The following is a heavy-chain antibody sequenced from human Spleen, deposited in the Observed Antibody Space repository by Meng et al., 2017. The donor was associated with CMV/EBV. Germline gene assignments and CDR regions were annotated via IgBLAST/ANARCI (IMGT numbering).Heavy chain of an antibody. D-gene: IGHD1-26*01. V-gene: IGHV1-2*02. CDR1: GYTFTSYD. Sequence: ASVKVSCKASGYTFTSYDINWVRQATGQGLEWMGWINPNSGGTNYAQKFQGRVTMTRDTSISTAYMELSRLRSDDTAVYYCARYRYYYGMDVWGQGTTVTVSS. J-gene: IGHJ6*02. CDR3: ARYRYYYGMDV. CDR2: INPNSGGT.